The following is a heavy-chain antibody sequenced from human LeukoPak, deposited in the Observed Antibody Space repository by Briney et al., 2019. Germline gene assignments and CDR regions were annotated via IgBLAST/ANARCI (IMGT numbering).Heavy chain of an antibody. V-gene: IGHV1-2*02. CDR1: GYTFTGYY. Sequence: GASVKVSCKASGYTFTGYYMHWVRQAPGQGLEWMGWINPNSGGTNYAQKFQGRVTMTRDTSISTAYMELSRLRSDDTAVYYYARAGAVAGKTLDYWGQGTLVTVSS. CDR2: INPNSGGT. CDR3: ARAGAVAGKTLDY. D-gene: IGHD6-19*01. J-gene: IGHJ4*02.